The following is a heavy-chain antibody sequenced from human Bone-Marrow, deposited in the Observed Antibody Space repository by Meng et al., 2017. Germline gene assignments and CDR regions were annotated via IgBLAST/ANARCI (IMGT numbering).Heavy chain of an antibody. Sequence: SLKISCAASGFTFDDFAMHWVRQAPGKGLEWVSSISWNSGSIGYVDSVKGRFTISRDNAKNSLYLQMNSLRAEDTALYYCAKDIGAIRYYGMDVWGQGTMVTVSS. D-gene: IGHD3-9*01. CDR1: GFTFDDFA. CDR2: ISWNSGSI. J-gene: IGHJ6*02. V-gene: IGHV3-9*01. CDR3: AKDIGAIRYYGMDV.